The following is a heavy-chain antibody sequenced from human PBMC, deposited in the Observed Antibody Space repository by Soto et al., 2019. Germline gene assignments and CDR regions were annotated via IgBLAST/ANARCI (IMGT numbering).Heavy chain of an antibody. D-gene: IGHD5-12*01. CDR1: GYTFTGYY. J-gene: IGHJ6*02. CDR2: ISAYNGNT. CDR3: ARRPVDPPHYGMDV. V-gene: IGHV1-18*04. Sequence: GASVKVSCKASGYTFTGYYIHWVRQAPGQGLEWMGWISAYNGNTNYAQKLQGRVTMTTDTSTSTAYMELRSLRSDDTAVYYCARRPVDPPHYGMDVWGQGTTVTVSS.